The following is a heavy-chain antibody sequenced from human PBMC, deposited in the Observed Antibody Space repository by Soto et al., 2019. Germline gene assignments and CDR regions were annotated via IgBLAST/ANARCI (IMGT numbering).Heavy chain of an antibody. CDR2: ISYDGSNK. CDR3: ARDSTNYYDSSGQIGY. Sequence: QVQLVESGGGVVQPGRSLRLSCAASGFTFSSYAMHWVRQAPGKGLEWVAVISYDGSNKYYADSVKGRFTISRDNSKSTLYLQMNSLRAEDTAVYCCARDSTNYYDSSGQIGYWGQGTLVTVSS. J-gene: IGHJ4*02. V-gene: IGHV3-30-3*01. D-gene: IGHD3-22*01. CDR1: GFTFSSYA.